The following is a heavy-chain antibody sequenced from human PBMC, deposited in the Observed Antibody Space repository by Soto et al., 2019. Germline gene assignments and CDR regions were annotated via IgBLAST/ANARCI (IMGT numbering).Heavy chain of an antibody. CDR1: GFTVSSNY. V-gene: IGHV3-66*01. CDR3: ARGPMQSDFFDY. J-gene: IGHJ4*02. D-gene: IGHD6-19*01. Sequence: GGSLRLSCAASGFTVSSNYMSWVRQAPGKGLEWVSLIYSGGSTYYADSVKGRFTISRDNSKNTLHPQMNSLRVEDTAVYYCARGPMQSDFFDYWGQGTLVTVSS. CDR2: IYSGGST.